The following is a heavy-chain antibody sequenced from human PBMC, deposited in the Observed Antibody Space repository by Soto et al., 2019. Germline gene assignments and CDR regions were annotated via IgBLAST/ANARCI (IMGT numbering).Heavy chain of an antibody. CDR1: GFTFSSYA. V-gene: IGHV3-23*01. D-gene: IGHD3-3*01. J-gene: IGHJ6*02. CDR2: ISGSGGST. CDR3: AKEQPPIHDYDFWSGSMDV. Sequence: PGGSLRLSCAASGFTFSSYAMSWVRQAPGKGLEWVSAISGSGGSTYYADSVKGRFTISRDNSKNTLYLQMNSLRAEDTAVYYCAKEQPPIHDYDFWSGSMDVWGQGTTVTVSS.